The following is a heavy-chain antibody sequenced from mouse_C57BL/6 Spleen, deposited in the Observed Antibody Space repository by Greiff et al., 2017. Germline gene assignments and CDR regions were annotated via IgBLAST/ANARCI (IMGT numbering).Heavy chain of an antibody. Sequence: QVQLQQSGAELAKPGASVKLSCKASGYTFTSYWMHWVKQRPGQGLEWIGYINPSSGYTKYNQKFKGKATLTADNSSSTAYMQLSSLTYRDSAVYYCEREEPYDHDDACDYWGQGTTLTVST. CDR1: GYTFTSYW. J-gene: IGHJ2*01. V-gene: IGHV1-7*01. CDR2: INPSSGYT. D-gene: IGHD2-4*01. CDR3: EREEPYDHDDACDY.